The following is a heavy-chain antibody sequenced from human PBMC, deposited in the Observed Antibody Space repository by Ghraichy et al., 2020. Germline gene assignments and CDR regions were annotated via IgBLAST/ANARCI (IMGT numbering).Heavy chain of an antibody. J-gene: IGHJ6*02. CDR1: GYTLTELS. CDR2: FDPEDGKT. Sequence: ASVKVSCKVSGYTLTELSMHWVRQAPGKGLEWMGGFDPEDGKTIYAQKFQGRVTMTEDTSTDTAYMELNSLRSEDTAVYYCATTRALTFYYGMDVWGQGTTVTVSS. CDR3: ATTRALTFYYGMDV. V-gene: IGHV1-24*01.